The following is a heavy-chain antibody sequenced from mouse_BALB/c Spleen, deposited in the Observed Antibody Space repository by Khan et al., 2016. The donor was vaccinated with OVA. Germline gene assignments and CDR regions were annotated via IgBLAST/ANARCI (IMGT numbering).Heavy chain of an antibody. J-gene: IGHJ3*01. Sequence: QVQLQQSGAELVRPGVSVKISCTGSGYTFTDYAMHWVKQSPAKGLEWIGVISTYYGDATYNQKFKGKATITVDTSSSTAYMELARLTSEDSANYCGARGWCNSRFAYWGRGTLVTVSA. CDR2: ISTYYGDA. CDR3: ARGWCNSRFAY. V-gene: IGHV1S137*01. D-gene: IGHD1-1*02. CDR1: GYTFTDYA.